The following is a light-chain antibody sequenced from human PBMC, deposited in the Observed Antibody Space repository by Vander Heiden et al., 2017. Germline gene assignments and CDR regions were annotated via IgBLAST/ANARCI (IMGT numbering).Light chain of an antibody. V-gene: IGKV3-11*01. Sequence: EIVLTQSPATLSLSPGERATLSCRASQSLSSYLAWYQQKPGQAPRLLIYDASNRATGIPARFSGSGSGTDFTLTISSLEPEDFAVYYCQQRSNWPITFGQGTLLEIK. CDR3: QQRSNWPIT. CDR2: DAS. J-gene: IGKJ5*01. CDR1: QSLSSY.